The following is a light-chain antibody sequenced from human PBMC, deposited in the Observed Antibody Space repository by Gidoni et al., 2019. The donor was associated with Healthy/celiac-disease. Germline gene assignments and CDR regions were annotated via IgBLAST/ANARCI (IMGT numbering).Light chain of an antibody. CDR3: QQYGSSPGT. CDR2: GAS. CDR1: QSVSSSY. J-gene: IGKJ4*01. V-gene: IGKV3-20*01. Sequence: EIVLTQSPGTLSLSPGERATLSCRASQSVSSSYLAWYQQQPGQAPRLLIYGASSMATGIPDRFSGSGSGTDFSLPISRLDPEDFAVYYCQQYGSSPGTFGGGTKVEIK.